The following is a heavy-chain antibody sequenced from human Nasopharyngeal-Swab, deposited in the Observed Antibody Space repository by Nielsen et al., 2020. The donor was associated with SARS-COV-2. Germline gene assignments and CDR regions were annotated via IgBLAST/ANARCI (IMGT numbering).Heavy chain of an antibody. V-gene: IGHV1-18*01. CDR2: ISAYNGNT. CDR3: ARDETTGYSSSEDGFDP. D-gene: IGHD6-6*01. Sequence: WVRQAPGQGLEWMGWISAYNGNTNYAQKLQGRVTMTTDTSTSTAYMELRSLRSDDTAVYYCARDETTGYSSSEDGFDPWGQGTLVTVS. J-gene: IGHJ5*02.